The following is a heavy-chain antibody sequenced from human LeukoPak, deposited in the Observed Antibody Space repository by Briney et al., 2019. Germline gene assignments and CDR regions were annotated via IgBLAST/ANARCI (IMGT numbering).Heavy chain of an antibody. V-gene: IGHV3-23*01. CDR2: ISGGGDST. D-gene: IGHD5-24*01. CDR1: GFTFSGYW. CDR3: AKDAPYVDMATMVKAYFFDY. Sequence: GGSLRLSCAASGFTFSGYWMNWVRQAPGKGLEWVSAISGGGDSTSYADFVKGRFTISRDNSKDTLYLQMNSLRAEDTAIYYCAKDAPYVDMATMVKAYFFDYWGQGTLVTVSS. J-gene: IGHJ4*02.